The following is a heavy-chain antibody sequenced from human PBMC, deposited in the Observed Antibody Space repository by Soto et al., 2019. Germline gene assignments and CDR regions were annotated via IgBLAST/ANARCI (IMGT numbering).Heavy chain of an antibody. J-gene: IGHJ5*02. Sequence: SETLSLTCTVSGGSISRNYWSWIRQPPGRGLEWIGYIYYTGSTNYNPSLKSRVTISVDTSKNQFSLKLSSVTAADTAVYYCVKGGSSKFDPWGQGTLVTVS. CDR1: GGSISRNY. D-gene: IGHD1-26*01. V-gene: IGHV4-59*13. CDR3: VKGGSSKFDP. CDR2: IYYTGST.